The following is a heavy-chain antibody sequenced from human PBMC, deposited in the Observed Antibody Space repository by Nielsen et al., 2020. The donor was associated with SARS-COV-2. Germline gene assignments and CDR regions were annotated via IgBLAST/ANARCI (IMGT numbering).Heavy chain of an antibody. J-gene: IGHJ5*02. V-gene: IGHV3-9*01. Sequence: SLKISCAASGFTFDDYAMHWVRQAPGKGLEWVSGISWNSGSIGYADSVKGRFTISRDNAKNSLYLQMNSLRAEDTALYYCVKDIEQWLLVDGYRRFDPWGQGTLVTVSS. CDR2: ISWNSGSI. CDR3: VKDIEQWLLVDGYRRFDP. D-gene: IGHD6-19*01. CDR1: GFTFDDYA.